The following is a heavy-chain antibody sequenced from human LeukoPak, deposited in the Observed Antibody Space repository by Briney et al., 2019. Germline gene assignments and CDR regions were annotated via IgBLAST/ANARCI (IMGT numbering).Heavy chain of an antibody. Sequence: SETLSLTCTVSGGSISSSSYYWGWIRQPPGKGLEWIGYIYYTGGTNYNPSLKSRVTISVDTSKNQFSLKLNSVTAADTAVYYCARESIAVAGYHFDYWGQGTLVTVSS. CDR3: ARESIAVAGYHFDY. V-gene: IGHV4-61*01. CDR2: IYYTGGT. J-gene: IGHJ4*02. D-gene: IGHD6-19*01. CDR1: GGSISSSSYY.